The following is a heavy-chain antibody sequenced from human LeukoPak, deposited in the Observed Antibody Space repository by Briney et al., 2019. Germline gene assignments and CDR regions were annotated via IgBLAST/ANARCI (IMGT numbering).Heavy chain of an antibody. D-gene: IGHD3-10*01. V-gene: IGHV1-2*02. Sequence: ASVKVSCKASGYTFTAYYMHWVRQAPGQGLEWMGWINPNSGGTNYAQKFQGRVTMTRDTSISTAYMELSRLRSDDTAVYYCASVDYGSGSYSLFDYWGQGTLVTVSS. CDR3: ASVDYGSGSYSLFDY. CDR1: GYTFTAYY. CDR2: INPNSGGT. J-gene: IGHJ4*02.